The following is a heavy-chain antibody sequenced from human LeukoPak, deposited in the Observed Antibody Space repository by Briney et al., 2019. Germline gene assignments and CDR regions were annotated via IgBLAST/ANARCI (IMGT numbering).Heavy chain of an antibody. CDR3: ARDLAMTTFDY. D-gene: IGHD4-17*01. Sequence: GGSLRLSCAASGFTFSSFRMNWVRQAPGKGLEWVSSITTNSGYKYYADSVKGRFTISRDNAKNSLYLQMNSLRAEDTAVYYCARDLAMTTFDYWGQGTLVTVSS. J-gene: IGHJ4*02. V-gene: IGHV3-21*01. CDR2: ITTNSGYK. CDR1: GFTFSSFR.